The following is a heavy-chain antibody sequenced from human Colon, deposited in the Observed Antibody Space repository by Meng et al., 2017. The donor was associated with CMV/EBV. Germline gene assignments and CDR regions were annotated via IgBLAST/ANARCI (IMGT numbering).Heavy chain of an antibody. Sequence: ASVKVSCKASGNTFTSNYMHWVRQAPGQGLEWMGTIDPSGGGTSYAQKFQGRVTMTRDTSISTAYMELSRLRSDDTAVYYCARDERRIAAAGLTDYWGQGTLVTVSS. J-gene: IGHJ4*02. CDR1: GNTFTSNY. V-gene: IGHV1-46*01. D-gene: IGHD6-13*01. CDR2: IDPSGGGT. CDR3: ARDERRIAAAGLTDY.